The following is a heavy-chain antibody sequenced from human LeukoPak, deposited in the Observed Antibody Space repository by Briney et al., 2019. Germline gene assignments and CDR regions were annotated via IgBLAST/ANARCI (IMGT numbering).Heavy chain of an antibody. V-gene: IGHV3-7*03. CDR1: GFTFSSYW. J-gene: IGHJ4*02. CDR3: ARDSPTGPSFDY. D-gene: IGHD1-1*01. CDR2: INKDGGEK. Sequence: GGSLRLSCAASGFTFSSYWMSWVRQAPGKGLEWVANINKDGGEKYYVDSVKGRFTISRDNAKNSLYLQMNSLRADDTAVYYCARDSPTGPSFDYWGQGTLVTVSS.